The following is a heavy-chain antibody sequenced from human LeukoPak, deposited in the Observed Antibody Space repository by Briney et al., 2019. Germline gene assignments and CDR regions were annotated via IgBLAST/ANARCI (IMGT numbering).Heavy chain of an antibody. CDR1: GFTVSSNY. V-gene: IGHV3-53*01. D-gene: IGHD6-13*01. CDR3: AREPIAAAGTGSFDY. J-gene: IGHJ4*02. Sequence: GSLRLSCAASGFTVSSNYMSWVRQAPGMGLEWVSVIYSGGSTYYADSVKGRFTISRDNSKNTLYLQMNSLRAEDTAVYYCAREPIAAAGTGSFDYWGQGTLVTVSS. CDR2: IYSGGST.